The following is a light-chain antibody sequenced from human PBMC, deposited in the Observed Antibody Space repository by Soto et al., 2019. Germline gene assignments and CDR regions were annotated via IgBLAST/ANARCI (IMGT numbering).Light chain of an antibody. CDR3: AAWDNSLNGVV. V-gene: IGLV1-44*01. J-gene: IGLJ2*01. CDR1: SSNIGSNT. CDR2: TNN. Sequence: QLVLTQPPSASGTPGQRVTISCSGSSSNIGSNTVNWYRQLPGTAPKLLIYTNNQRPSGVPDRFSGSKSGTSASLAISGLQSDDEADYYCAAWDNSLNGVVFGGGTKLTVL.